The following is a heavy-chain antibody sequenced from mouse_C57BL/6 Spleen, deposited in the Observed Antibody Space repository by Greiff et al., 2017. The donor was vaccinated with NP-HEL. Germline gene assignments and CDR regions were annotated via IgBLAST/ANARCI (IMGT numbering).Heavy chain of an antibody. CDR3: VREGDDGYFFFDY. V-gene: IGHV10-1*01. CDR2: IRSKSNNYAT. CDR1: GFSFNTYA. D-gene: IGHD2-3*01. Sequence: EVQRVESGGGLVQPKGSLKLSCAASGFSFNTYAMNWVRQAPGKGLEWVARIRSKSNNYATYYADSVKDRFTISRDDSESMLYLQMNNLKTEDTAMYYCVREGDDGYFFFDYWGQGTTLTVSS. J-gene: IGHJ2*01.